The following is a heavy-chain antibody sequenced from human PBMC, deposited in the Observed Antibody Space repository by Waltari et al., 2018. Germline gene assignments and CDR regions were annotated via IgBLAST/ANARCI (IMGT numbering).Heavy chain of an antibody. CDR1: GFTLTNFG. D-gene: IGHD4-17*01. CDR2: IRYDGKNK. J-gene: IGHJ3*01. CDR3: VKDGDSFVPGYDAFDV. V-gene: IGHV3-30*02. Sequence: VHLEEFGGGVVQPGGSLTISCEASGFTLTNFGMHWVRQAPGKGLQWVTFIRYDGKNKFYADSVKGRFSISRDNSKNTLYLHMNSLRPDDTAIYYCVKDGDSFVPGYDAFDVWGQGTMVTVSS.